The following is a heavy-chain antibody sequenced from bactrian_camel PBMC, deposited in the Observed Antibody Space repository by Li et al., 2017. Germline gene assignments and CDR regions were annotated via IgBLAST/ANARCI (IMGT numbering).Heavy chain of an antibody. J-gene: IGHJ4*01. Sequence: HVQLVESGGTSVQAGASLRLSCTAPGFIANRCGMSWYRQAAGNEREWVSSIEAFGAATYTYSVQGRFTISKDNVKNSLNLQMNDLKPEDTAMYYCAADLRIGWRSQIRVEDYNYWGQGTQVTVS. D-gene: IGHD1*01. CDR2: IEAFGAAT. V-gene: IGHV3S1*01. CDR3: AADLRIGWRSQIRVEDYNY. CDR1: GFIANRCG.